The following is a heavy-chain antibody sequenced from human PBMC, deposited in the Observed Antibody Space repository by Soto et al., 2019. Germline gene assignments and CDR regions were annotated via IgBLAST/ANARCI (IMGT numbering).Heavy chain of an antibody. CDR3: AKAYGSGSYRPSPFDY. CDR1: GFIFNTYG. CDR2: ISGGGGST. Sequence: PVGSLRLSCVVSGFIFNTYGMSWVRQAPGKGLEWVSSISGGGGSTYYAESVKGRFTISRDNSKNTLYLQMNSLRAEDTAVYYCAKAYGSGSYRPSPFDYWGQGTLVTVSS. D-gene: IGHD3-10*01. V-gene: IGHV3-23*01. J-gene: IGHJ4*02.